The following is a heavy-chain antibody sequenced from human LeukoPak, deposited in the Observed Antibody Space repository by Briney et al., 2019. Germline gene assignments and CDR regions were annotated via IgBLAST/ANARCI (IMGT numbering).Heavy chain of an antibody. J-gene: IGHJ6*02. CDR2: INWNGGGT. CDR3: AKHMRATNTYAFFGLDV. V-gene: IGHV3-9*01. Sequence: PGGSLRLSCAATGFTFNDYGMHWVRQPPGKCLEWVSSINWNGGGTDYADSVKGRFTISRDNAKNSLYLQLSSLRPEDTALYYCAKHMRATNTYAFFGLDVWGQGTTVTVSS. D-gene: IGHD1-26*01. CDR1: GFTFNDYG.